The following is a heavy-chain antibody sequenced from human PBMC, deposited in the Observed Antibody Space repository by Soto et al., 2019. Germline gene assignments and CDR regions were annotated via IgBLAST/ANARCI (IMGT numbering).Heavy chain of an antibody. J-gene: IGHJ3*01. V-gene: IGHV4-31*03. Sequence: QVQLQESGPGLVRPSQTLSLTCTVSAGSISTINYYWSWIRQRPEKGLEWIGYISYSGSTFYHSSLKSRVTISLDTSKKQFSLTLTSVNAADTAVYYCARSAQWDGFDPWGQGTMVTVSS. CDR1: AGSISTINYY. CDR3: ARSAQWDGFDP. D-gene: IGHD2-8*01. CDR2: ISYSGST.